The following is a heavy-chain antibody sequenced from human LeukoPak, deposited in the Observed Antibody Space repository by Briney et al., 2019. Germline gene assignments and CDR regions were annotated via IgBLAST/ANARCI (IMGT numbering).Heavy chain of an antibody. J-gene: IGHJ4*02. CDR2: ISNDGSKK. V-gene: IGHV3-30*18. CDR1: GFTFSSYG. CDR3: AKGMVRGVILKGFDY. D-gene: IGHD3-10*01. Sequence: GGSLRLSCAASGFTFSSYGMHWVRQAPGKGLEWVAVISNDGSKKYYGSSVKGRFTISRDNSKNTLYLQMNSLRAEDTAVYYCAKGMVRGVILKGFDYWGQGTLVTVSS.